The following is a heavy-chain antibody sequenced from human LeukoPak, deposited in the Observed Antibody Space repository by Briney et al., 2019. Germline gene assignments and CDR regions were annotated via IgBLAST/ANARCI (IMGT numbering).Heavy chain of an antibody. J-gene: IGHJ5*02. D-gene: IGHD3-22*01. CDR1: GGTFSSYA. CDR3: ARAPRDYYDSSGYYHNWFDP. CDR2: IIPILGIA. V-gene: IGHV1-69*04. Sequence: ASVKLSCTASGGTFSSYAISWVRQAPGQGLEWMGRIIPILGIANYAQKFQGRVTITADKSTSTAYMQLSSLRSEDTAVYYCARAPRDYYDSSGYYHNWFDPWGQGTLVTVSS.